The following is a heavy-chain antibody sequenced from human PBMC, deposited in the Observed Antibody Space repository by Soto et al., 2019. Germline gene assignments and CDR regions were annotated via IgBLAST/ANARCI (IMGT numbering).Heavy chain of an antibody. CDR1: GFTFRIYS. CDR3: ARDATFGTKGGSFDI. J-gene: IGHJ3*02. Sequence: VGSLRLSCAASGFTFRIYSMHWVRQSPGKGLEWVAVMWYDGTNKYYGESVKGRFTISRDNSENTLYLQMNSLRVEDTAVYYCARDATFGTKGGSFDIWGHGTLVTVSS. V-gene: IGHV3-33*01. CDR2: MWYDGTNK. D-gene: IGHD3-16*01.